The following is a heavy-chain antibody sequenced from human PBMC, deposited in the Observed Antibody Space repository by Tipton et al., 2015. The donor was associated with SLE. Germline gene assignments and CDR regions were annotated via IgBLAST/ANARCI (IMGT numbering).Heavy chain of an antibody. V-gene: IGHV4-39*07. CDR1: GGSISSHSSF. J-gene: IGHJ4*02. CDR2: FYYSGST. Sequence: GLVKPSGTLTLTCAVSGGSISSHSSFWGWVRQPPGKGLEWIGIFYYSGSTYSNPSLRSRVTMSVDTSKNQFSLQMSSDCARGYCIGDVCYGRGFFDYWGRGTQVTVSS. CDR3: CYGRGFFDY. D-gene: IGHD2-8*02.